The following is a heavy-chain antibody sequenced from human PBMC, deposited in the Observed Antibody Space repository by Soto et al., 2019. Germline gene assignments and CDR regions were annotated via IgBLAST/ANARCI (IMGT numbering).Heavy chain of an antibody. J-gene: IGHJ4*02. V-gene: IGHV4-59*08. D-gene: IGHD3-22*01. CDR2: IYYSGST. Sequence: PSETLSLTCTVSGGSISSYYWSWIRQPPGKGLEWIGYIYYSGSTNYNPSLKSRVTISADTYKNQFSLKLNSVTAADTAVYYCARLDSSGPYVDYWGQGALVTVSS. CDR3: ARLDSSGPYVDY. CDR1: GGSISSYY.